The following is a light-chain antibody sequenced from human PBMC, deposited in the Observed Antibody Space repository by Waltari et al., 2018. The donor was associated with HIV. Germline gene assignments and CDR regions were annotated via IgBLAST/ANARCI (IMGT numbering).Light chain of an antibody. Sequence: DIVMNQSPDSLAVSLAERATIICKSSQSPDRSSTKNSLAWYQQKPGHRPVLLIYWASTSNAGGPDRFRGSGSGTDFTLTISSLQAEDVAVYYCQQYYTTPYTFGQGTKLGIK. CDR1: QSPDRSSTKNS. CDR2: WAS. V-gene: IGKV4-1*01. CDR3: QQYYTTPYT. J-gene: IGKJ2*01.